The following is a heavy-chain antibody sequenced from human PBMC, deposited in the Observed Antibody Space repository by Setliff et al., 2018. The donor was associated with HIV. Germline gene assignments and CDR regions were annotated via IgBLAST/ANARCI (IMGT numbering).Heavy chain of an antibody. Sequence: GESLKISCKGSGYSFTSYWIGWVRQMPGKGLEWMGIIYPADSDTRYSPSFQGQVTISADKSINTAYLRWSSQKASDTAMYYCARVLVGANDAFDIWGQGTMVTVSS. D-gene: IGHD1-26*01. CDR3: ARVLVGANDAFDI. CDR1: GYSFTSYW. V-gene: IGHV5-51*01. J-gene: IGHJ3*02. CDR2: IYPADSDT.